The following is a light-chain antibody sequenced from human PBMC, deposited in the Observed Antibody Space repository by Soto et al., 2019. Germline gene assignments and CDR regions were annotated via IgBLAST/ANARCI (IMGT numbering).Light chain of an antibody. CDR2: AAS. CDR1: RSISSY. V-gene: IGKV1-39*01. J-gene: IGKJ2*01. Sequence: DIQMTQSPSSLSASVGDRVTITCRASRSISSYLNWYQQKPGKAPKLLIYAASSLQSGVPSRFSGSGSGTDFTLTISSLQPEDFATYYCQQGYNTPRTFGQGTKLEIK. CDR3: QQGYNTPRT.